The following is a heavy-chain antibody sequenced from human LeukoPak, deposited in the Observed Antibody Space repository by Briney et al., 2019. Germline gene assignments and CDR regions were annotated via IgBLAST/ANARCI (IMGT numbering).Heavy chain of an antibody. CDR2: ISHSENT. J-gene: IGHJ4*02. CDR1: GGSIGSRSW. Sequence: SETLSLTCAVPGGSIGSRSWWSWVRQAPGKGLEWIGEISHSENTNYNPSLKSRVTTSIDKSNNQFSLNLTSVTAADTAVYYCARSDYIWGSYRVYDYWGQGTLVTVSS. D-gene: IGHD3-16*02. CDR3: ARSDYIWGSYRVYDY. V-gene: IGHV4-4*02.